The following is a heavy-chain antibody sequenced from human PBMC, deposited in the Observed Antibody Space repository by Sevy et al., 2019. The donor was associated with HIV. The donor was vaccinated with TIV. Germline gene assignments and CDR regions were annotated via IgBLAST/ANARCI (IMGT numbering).Heavy chain of an antibody. CDR1: GASISSNTYY. J-gene: IGHJ4*02. CDR2: IYFSGSA. CDR3: AREGPRIAQFDN. Sequence: SETLSLTCTVSGASISSNTYYWGWIRQPPGKDLDWIGCIYFSGSAYYNPSLKGRVTISVDTSKNQFSLKVRSVTATDTAVYYCAREGPRIAQFDNWGQGTLVTVSS. D-gene: IGHD6-13*01. V-gene: IGHV4-39*02.